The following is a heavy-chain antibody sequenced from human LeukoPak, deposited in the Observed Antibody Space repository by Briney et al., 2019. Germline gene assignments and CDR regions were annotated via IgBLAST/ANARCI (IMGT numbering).Heavy chain of an antibody. CDR1: GFTFSSYS. CDR3: AKYSSSSLRAY. Sequence: GGSLRLSCAASGFTFSSYSMNWVRQAPGKGLEWVSSISSSSSYIYYADSVKGRFTVSRDNAKNSMFLQMNSLRAEDTAVYYCAKYSSSSLRAYWGQGTLVTVSS. CDR2: ISSSSSYI. V-gene: IGHV3-21*06. J-gene: IGHJ4*02. D-gene: IGHD6-6*01.